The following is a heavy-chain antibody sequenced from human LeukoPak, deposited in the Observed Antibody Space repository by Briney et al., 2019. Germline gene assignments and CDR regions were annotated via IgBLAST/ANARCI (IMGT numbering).Heavy chain of an antibody. CDR1: GFTFSSYG. J-gene: IGHJ3*02. V-gene: IGHV3-23*01. CDR3: AKAQYYYDSSGYYPDAFDI. Sequence: GGSLRLSCAASGFTFSSYGMSWVRQAPGKGLEWVSAISGSGDSTYYADSVKGRFTISRDNSKNTLYLQMNSLRAEDTAVYYCAKAQYYYDSSGYYPDAFDIWGQGTMVTVSS. D-gene: IGHD3-22*01. CDR2: ISGSGDST.